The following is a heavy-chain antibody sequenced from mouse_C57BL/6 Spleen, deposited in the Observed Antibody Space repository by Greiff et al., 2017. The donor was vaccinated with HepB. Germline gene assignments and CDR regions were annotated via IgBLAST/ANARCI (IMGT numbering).Heavy chain of an antibody. D-gene: IGHD3-3*01. CDR3: ARRADEGY. V-gene: IGHV1-9*01. Sequence: VQLQQSGAELMKPGASVKLSCKATGYTFTGYWIEWVKQRPGHGLEWIGEILPGSGSTNYHEKFKGKATFTADTSSNTAYMQLSSLTTEDSAIYYCARRADEGYWGQGTTLTVSS. CDR2: ILPGSGST. J-gene: IGHJ2*01. CDR1: GYTFTGYW.